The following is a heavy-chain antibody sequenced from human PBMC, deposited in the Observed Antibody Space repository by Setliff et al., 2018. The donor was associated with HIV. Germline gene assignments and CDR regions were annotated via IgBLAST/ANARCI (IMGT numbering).Heavy chain of an antibody. V-gene: IGHV4-39*07. J-gene: IGHJ2*01. Sequence: SETLSLTCTVSGGSFSSSSYYWGWIRQPLGKGLEWIGEISHTGRANYNSSLKSRVTMSVDTSTSQISLTLSSLTAADTAVYYCARDQRLPGVQPPYWYFDLWGRGTLVTVSS. CDR3: ARDQRLPGVQPPYWYFDL. D-gene: IGHD7-27*01. CDR2: ISHTGRA. CDR1: GGSFSSSSYY.